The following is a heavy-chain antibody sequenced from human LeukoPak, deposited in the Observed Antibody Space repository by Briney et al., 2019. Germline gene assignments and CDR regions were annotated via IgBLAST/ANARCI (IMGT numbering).Heavy chain of an antibody. Sequence: GGSLRLSCAASGFTFSSYGMHWVRQAPGKGLEWVAVISYDGSNKYYADSVKGRFTISRDNSKNTLYLQMNSLRAEDTAVYYCAKGGHYYYDSSGYSGVFDYWGQGTLVTVSS. CDR1: GFTFSSYG. CDR3: AKGGHYYYDSSGYSGVFDY. CDR2: ISYDGSNK. D-gene: IGHD3-22*01. V-gene: IGHV3-30*18. J-gene: IGHJ4*02.